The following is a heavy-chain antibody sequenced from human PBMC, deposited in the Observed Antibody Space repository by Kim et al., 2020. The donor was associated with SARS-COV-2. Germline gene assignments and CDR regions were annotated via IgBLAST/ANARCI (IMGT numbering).Heavy chain of an antibody. D-gene: IGHD3-3*01. Sequence: GGSLRLSCAASGFTFSSYSMNWVRQAPGKGLEWVSSISSSSSYIYYADSVKGRFTISRDNAKNSLYLQMNSLRAEDTAVYYCARTWGGDVLRFLEWRPVDYWGQGTLVTVSS. V-gene: IGHV3-21*01. J-gene: IGHJ4*02. CDR2: ISSSSSYI. CDR1: GFTFSSYS. CDR3: ARTWGGDVLRFLEWRPVDY.